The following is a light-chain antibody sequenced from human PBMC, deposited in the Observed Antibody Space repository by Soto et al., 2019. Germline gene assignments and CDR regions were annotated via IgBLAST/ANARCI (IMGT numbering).Light chain of an antibody. CDR1: QSVSSN. CDR3: QQYNNWPYT. CDR2: GAS. J-gene: IGKJ2*01. V-gene: IGKV3-15*01. Sequence: EIVMTQSPATLSVSPGERATLSCRASQSVSSNLAWYQQKPGQAPRLLIYGASTRATGIPARFSGSGSGTEFTLTICSLQSEDFAVYSCQQYNNWPYTFGQGTKLEIK.